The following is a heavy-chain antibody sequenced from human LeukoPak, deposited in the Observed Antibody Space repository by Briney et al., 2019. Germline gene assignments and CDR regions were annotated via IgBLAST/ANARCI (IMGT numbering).Heavy chain of an antibody. CDR1: GFTFSRYW. V-gene: IGHV3-74*01. D-gene: IGHD3-16*01. CDR2: ISSDGSST. CDR3: AYTNHLTY. J-gene: IGHJ4*02. Sequence: PGGSLRLSCSASGFTFSRYWMYWVRQAPGKGLVWVSGISSDGSSTVYADSVKGRFTISRDNAKNSLSLQMNYVRAGDTAIYYCAYTNHLTYWGQGTLVTVSS.